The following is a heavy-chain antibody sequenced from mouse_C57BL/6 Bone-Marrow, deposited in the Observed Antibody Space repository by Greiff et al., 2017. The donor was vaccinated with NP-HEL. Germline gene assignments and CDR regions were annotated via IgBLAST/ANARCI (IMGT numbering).Heavy chain of an antibody. CDR2: IDPSDSYT. Sequence: QVQLQQPGAELVRPGTSVKLSCKASGYTFTSYWMHWVKQRPGQGLEWIGVIDPSDSYTNYNQKFKGKATLTVDTSSSTAYMQLSSLTSEDSAVYYCARSLYGNHPYYFDYWGQGTTLTVSS. J-gene: IGHJ2*01. D-gene: IGHD2-10*02. CDR1: GYTFTSYW. V-gene: IGHV1-59*01. CDR3: ARSLYGNHPYYFDY.